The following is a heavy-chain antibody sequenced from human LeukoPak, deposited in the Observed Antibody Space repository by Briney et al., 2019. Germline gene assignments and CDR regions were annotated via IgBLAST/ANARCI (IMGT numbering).Heavy chain of an antibody. CDR3: ARGGGYDILTGYYNVYFDY. CDR1: GFTVSSNY. V-gene: IGHV3-66*01. Sequence: GGSLRLSCAASGFTVSSNYMSWVRQAPGKGLEWVSVIYSGGSTYYADSVKGRFTISRDNSKNTLYLQMNSLRAEDTAVYYCARGGGYDILTGYYNVYFDYWGQGTLVTVSS. D-gene: IGHD3-9*01. CDR2: IYSGGST. J-gene: IGHJ4*02.